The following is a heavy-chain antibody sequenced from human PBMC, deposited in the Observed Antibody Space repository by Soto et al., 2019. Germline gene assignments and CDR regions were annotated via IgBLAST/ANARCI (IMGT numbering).Heavy chain of an antibody. CDR3: ARGGWELPYYFDY. D-gene: IGHD1-26*01. CDR2: ISYDGSNK. CDR1: GFTFSSYA. J-gene: IGHJ4*02. V-gene: IGHV3-30-3*01. Sequence: QVQLVESGGGVVQPGRSLRLSCAASGFTFSSYAMHWVRQAPGKGLEWVAVISYDGSNKYYADSVKGRFTISRDNSKNTLYLQMNSLRAEDTAVYYWARGGWELPYYFDYWGQGTLVTVSS.